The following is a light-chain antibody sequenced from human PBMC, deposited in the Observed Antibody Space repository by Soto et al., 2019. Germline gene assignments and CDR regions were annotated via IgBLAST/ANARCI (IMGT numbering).Light chain of an antibody. CDR1: QSVSNF. V-gene: IGKV3-11*01. CDR3: QQRSNRLT. Sequence: EIVLTQSPATLSLSPGERATLSCRASQSVSNFLAWYQQRPGQAPRFLLYGASNRATGTPARFSGSGSGTDFTLTISSLEPEDSAVYYCQQRSNRLTFGGGTKVDIK. CDR2: GAS. J-gene: IGKJ4*01.